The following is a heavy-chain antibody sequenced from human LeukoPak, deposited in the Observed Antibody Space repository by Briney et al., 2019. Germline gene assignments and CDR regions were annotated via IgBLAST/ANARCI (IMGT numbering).Heavy chain of an antibody. V-gene: IGHV3-30*18. CDR1: GFTFGIHG. Sequence: GTSLRLSCAASGFTFGIHGMHWVRQAPGKGLEWVAVISIDGSSQYYADSVKGRFTISRDISKKTLYLQMTSLRVDDTAVYYCAKVRYCSGGSCYFYHAMDVWGQGTTVTVSS. J-gene: IGHJ6*02. D-gene: IGHD2-15*01. CDR2: ISIDGSSQ. CDR3: AKVRYCSGGSCYFYHAMDV.